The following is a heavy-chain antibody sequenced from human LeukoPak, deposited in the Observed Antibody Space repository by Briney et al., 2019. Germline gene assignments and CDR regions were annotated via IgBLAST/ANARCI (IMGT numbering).Heavy chain of an antibody. V-gene: IGHV1-24*01. J-gene: IGHJ6*02. CDR3: ATGRVVVPAPPRYYYGMDV. D-gene: IGHD2-2*01. CDR1: GYTLTQLS. Sequence: GASVKVSCKVSGYTLTQLSMHWVRQAPGKGLEWMGGFDPEDGETIYAQKFERRVTMTEDTSTDTAYMALSSLRSEDTAVYYCATGRVVVPAPPRYYYGMDVWGQGTTVTVSS. CDR2: FDPEDGET.